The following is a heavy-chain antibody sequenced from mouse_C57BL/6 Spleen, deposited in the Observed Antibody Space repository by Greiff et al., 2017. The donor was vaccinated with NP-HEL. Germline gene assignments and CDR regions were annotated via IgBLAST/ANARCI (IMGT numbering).Heavy chain of an antibody. CDR3: AKRGDDRGYAMDY. D-gene: IGHD2-12*01. CDR1: GFSLTSYG. CDR2: IWRGGST. Sequence: VKLMESGPGLVQPSQSLSITCTVSGFSLTSYGVHWVRQSPGKGLEWLGVIWRGGSTDYNAAFMSRLSITKDNSKSQVFFKMNSLQADDTAIYYCAKRGDDRGYAMDYWGQGTSVTVSS. J-gene: IGHJ4*01. V-gene: IGHV2-5*01.